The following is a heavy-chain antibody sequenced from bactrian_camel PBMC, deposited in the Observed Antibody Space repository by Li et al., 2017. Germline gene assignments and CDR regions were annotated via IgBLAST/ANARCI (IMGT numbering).Heavy chain of an antibody. J-gene: IGHJ4*01. CDR3: ALSQRRWSFCTSHLPDFTN. CDR1: GRTYC. Sequence: HVQLVESGGGSVQAGGSLRLACAASGRTYCMGWFRQGPGREREWVAFIGSIGSHSETTYADSVKGRFTISKDSAKNTLYLQMNSLKPEDTAMYYCALSQRRWSFCTSHLPDFTNWGPGTQVTVS. CDR2: IGSIGSHSET. V-gene: IGHV3S68*01. D-gene: IGHD2*01.